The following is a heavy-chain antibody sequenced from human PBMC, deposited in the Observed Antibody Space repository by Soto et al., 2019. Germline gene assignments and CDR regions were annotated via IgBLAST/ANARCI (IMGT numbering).Heavy chain of an antibody. V-gene: IGHV3-33*01. D-gene: IGHD6-13*01. CDR1: GFTFSSYG. J-gene: IGHJ5*02. Sequence: QVQLVESGGGVVQPGRSLRLSCAASGFTFSSYGMHWVRQAPGKGLEWVAVIWYDGSNKYYADSVKGRFTISRDNSKNTLYLQMNSLRAEDTAVYYCARDYMQQLVRWFDPWGQGTLVTVSS. CDR2: IWYDGSNK. CDR3: ARDYMQQLVRWFDP.